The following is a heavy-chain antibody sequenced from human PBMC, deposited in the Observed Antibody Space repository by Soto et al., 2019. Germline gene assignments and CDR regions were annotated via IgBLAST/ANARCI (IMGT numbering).Heavy chain of an antibody. Sequence: QVQLQESGPGLVKPSQTLSLTCTVSGGSISTVNYWWSWIRQSPDMGLEWIGHIYNGGSTYNNPPLASRVTISVDTSKQQLSLTFSSVSAADTAVYYCARGPSGDKVDSWGQEPLVTASS. J-gene: IGHJ4*02. CDR2: IYNGGST. CDR3: ARGPSGDKVDS. CDR1: GGSISTVNYW. D-gene: IGHD7-27*01. V-gene: IGHV4-30-4*01.